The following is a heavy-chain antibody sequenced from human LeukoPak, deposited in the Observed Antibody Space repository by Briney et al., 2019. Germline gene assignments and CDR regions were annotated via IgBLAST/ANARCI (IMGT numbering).Heavy chain of an antibody. CDR1: GGSISSGGYS. CDR3: AREMPCSNYFNGDCDWFDP. D-gene: IGHD4-11*01. CDR2: IYHSGST. V-gene: IGHV4-30-2*01. J-gene: IGHJ5*02. Sequence: PSQTLSLTCAVSGGSISSGGYSWSWIRQPPGKGLEWIGYIYHSGSTYYNPSLKSRVTISVDRYKNQFSLQLSSVTAADTAVYYCAREMPCSNYFNGDCDWFDPWGQGTLVTVSS.